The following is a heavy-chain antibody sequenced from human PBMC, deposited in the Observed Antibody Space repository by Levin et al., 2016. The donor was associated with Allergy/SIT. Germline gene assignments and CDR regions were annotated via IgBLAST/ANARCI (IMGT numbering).Heavy chain of an antibody. Sequence: GGSLRLSCAASGFTFSTYAMDWVRQAPGKGLEWVSGISGSGDTTYYADSVKGRFTISRDNSKNKMYLQMNSLRAEDTAVYYCAKDEKAERMTLFGMLLTDGRYFDFWGQGTLVTVSS. CDR2: ISGSGDTT. D-gene: IGHD3-3*01. V-gene: IGHV3-23*01. CDR1: GFTFSTYA. J-gene: IGHJ4*02. CDR3: AKDEKAERMTLFGMLLTDGRYFDF.